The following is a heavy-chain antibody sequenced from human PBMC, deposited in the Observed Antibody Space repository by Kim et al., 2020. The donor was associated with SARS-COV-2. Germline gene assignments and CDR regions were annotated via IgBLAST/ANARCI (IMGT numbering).Heavy chain of an antibody. Sequence: ASVKVSCKASGYTFIRYSMNWVRQAPGQGLEWMGWINTNSGNPTYAQGFTGRFVFSLDTSVSTAYLQISSLKAEDSAVYYCARMNHYYDSTDAFDIWGQG. CDR2: INTNSGNP. CDR1: GYTFIRYS. D-gene: IGHD3-22*01. V-gene: IGHV7-4-1*02. J-gene: IGHJ3*02. CDR3: ARMNHYYDSTDAFDI.